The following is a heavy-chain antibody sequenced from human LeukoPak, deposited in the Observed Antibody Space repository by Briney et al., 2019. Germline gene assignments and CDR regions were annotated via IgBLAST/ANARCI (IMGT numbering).Heavy chain of an antibody. D-gene: IGHD6-13*01. CDR3: ARSGSSRWYGY. Sequence: GESLKISCKASGYIFSNYWIGWVRQMPGKGLEWMGIIYPGDSATRYSPSFQGQVTISADKSISTAYLQWSSLKASDTAIYFCARSGSSRWYGYWGQGTLVTVYS. CDR2: IYPGDSAT. V-gene: IGHV5-51*01. CDR1: GYIFSNYW. J-gene: IGHJ4*02.